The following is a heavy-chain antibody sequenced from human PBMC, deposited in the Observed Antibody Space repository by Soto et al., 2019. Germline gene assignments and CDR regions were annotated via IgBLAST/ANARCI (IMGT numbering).Heavy chain of an antibody. CDR1: GFAFSSYY. D-gene: IGHD4-17*01. CDR2: INGDGSST. J-gene: IGHJ5*02. Sequence: EVQLVESGGGLVQPGGSLRLSCGASGFAFSSYYMHWVRQAPGKGLVWVSRINGDGSSTNYADSVKGRFTISRDNAKNTLYRQMNSLRAEDTAVYYCARDQTTGDWFDAWGQGTLVTVSS. V-gene: IGHV3-74*01. CDR3: ARDQTTGDWFDA.